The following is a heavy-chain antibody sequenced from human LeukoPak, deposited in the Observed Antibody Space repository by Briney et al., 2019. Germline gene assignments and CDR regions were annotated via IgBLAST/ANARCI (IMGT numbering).Heavy chain of an antibody. CDR2: IIPLVGTP. CDR1: GYTFTSYA. V-gene: IGHV1-69*04. D-gene: IGHD5-18*01. J-gene: IGHJ4*02. CDR3: ARQAPRGDTAMANYFDY. Sequence: SVKVSCKASGYTFTSYAMNWVRQAPGQGLEWMGRIIPLVGTPNYAQKFQGRVTITADITTNTAYMELSSLTSEDTAVYYCARQAPRGDTAMANYFDYWGQGTLVTVPS.